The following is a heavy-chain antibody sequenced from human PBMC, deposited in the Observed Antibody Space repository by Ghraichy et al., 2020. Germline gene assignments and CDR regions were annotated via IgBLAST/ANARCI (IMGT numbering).Heavy chain of an antibody. Sequence: SQTLSLTCDVSGGSVSTAGWCSWVRQPPGKGLEWIGEIFHGGIINYSPSLKRRVTISVDKSKDQFSLNLRSVTAADTAVYYCTRGINHAFDIWGQGTLVTVSS. D-gene: IGHD3-10*01. CDR2: IFHGGII. J-gene: IGHJ3*02. CDR1: GGSVSTAGW. CDR3: TRGINHAFDI. V-gene: IGHV4/OR15-8*01.